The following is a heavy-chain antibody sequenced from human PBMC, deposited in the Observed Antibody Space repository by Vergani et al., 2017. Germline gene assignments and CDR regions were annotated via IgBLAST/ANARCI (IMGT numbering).Heavy chain of an antibody. V-gene: IGHV3-30*04. Sequence: QVQLVESGGGVVQPGRSLRLSCAASGFTFSRYAMHWVRQAPGKGLEWVAVISYDGSNKYYSDSVKGRFTISRDNSKNTLYLQMNSMRAEDTAVYYCAKGDYYYGSETLFDYWGQGTLVTVSS. J-gene: IGHJ4*02. CDR3: AKGDYYYGSETLFDY. CDR1: GFTFSRYA. CDR2: ISYDGSNK. D-gene: IGHD3-10*01.